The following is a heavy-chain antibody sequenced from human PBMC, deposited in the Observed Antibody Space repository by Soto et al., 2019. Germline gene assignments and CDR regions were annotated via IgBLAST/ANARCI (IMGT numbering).Heavy chain of an antibody. CDR1: GFTFSSYS. J-gene: IGHJ4*02. D-gene: IGHD3-22*01. CDR3: ARVAYSYDSSGYFN. V-gene: IGHV3-48*01. CDR2: ISPSSSSI. Sequence: GGPLRLSCAASGFTFSSYSMHWARQAPGKGLEWVSYISPSSSSIYYADSVKGRFTISRDNAKNSLYLQMNSLRAEDTAVYYSARVAYSYDSSGYFNRGQGTLVTLSS.